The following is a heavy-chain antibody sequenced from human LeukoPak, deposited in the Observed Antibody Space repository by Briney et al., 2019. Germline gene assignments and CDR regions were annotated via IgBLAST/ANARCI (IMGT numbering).Heavy chain of an antibody. CDR1: EFSVGSNY. V-gene: IGHV3-66*04. CDR3: AKPNVVATIGSYYMDV. CDR2: IYSGGST. D-gene: IGHD5-12*01. Sequence: PGGSLRLSCAASEFSVGSNYMTWVRQAPGKGLEWVSLIYSGGSTYYADSVKGRFTISRDNSKNTLYLQMNSLRAEDTAVYYCAKPNVVATIGSYYMDVWGKGTTVTISS. J-gene: IGHJ6*03.